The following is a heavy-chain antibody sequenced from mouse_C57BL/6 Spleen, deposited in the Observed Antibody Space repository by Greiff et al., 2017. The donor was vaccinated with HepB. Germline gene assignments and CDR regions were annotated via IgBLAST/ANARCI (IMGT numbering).Heavy chain of an antibody. V-gene: IGHV5-17*01. D-gene: IGHD2-4*01. J-gene: IGHJ4*01. CDR1: GFTFSDYG. Sequence: EVQGVESGGGLVKPGGSLKLSCAASGFTFSDYGMHWVRQAPEKGLEWVAYISSGSSTIYYADTVKGRFTISRDNAKNTLFLQMTSLRSEDTAMYYCARRITGGYYYAMDYWGQGTSVTVSS. CDR3: ARRITGGYYYAMDY. CDR2: ISSGSSTI.